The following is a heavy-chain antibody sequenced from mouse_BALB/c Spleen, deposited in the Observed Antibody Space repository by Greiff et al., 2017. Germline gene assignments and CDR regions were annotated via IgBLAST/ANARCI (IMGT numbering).Heavy chain of an antibody. J-gene: IGHJ4*01. V-gene: IGHV1-19*01. CDR2: VNPYNGGT. CDR1: GYTFTDYY. Sequence: VQLQQSGPELVKPGASVKMSCKASGYTFTDYYMDWVKQSHGESFEWIGRVNPYNGGTSYNQKFKGKATLTVDKSSSTAYMELNSLTSEDSAVYYCARGGTTVVAGAMDYWGQGTSVTVSS. D-gene: IGHD1-1*01. CDR3: ARGGTTVVAGAMDY.